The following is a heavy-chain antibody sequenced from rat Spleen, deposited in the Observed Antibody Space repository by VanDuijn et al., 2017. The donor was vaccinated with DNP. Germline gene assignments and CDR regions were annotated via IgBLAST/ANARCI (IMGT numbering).Heavy chain of an antibody. D-gene: IGHD4-1*01. CDR1: GFTFRAYY. CDR3: VRLESGHFDY. CDR2: IGSAAYAP. V-gene: IGHV5-22*01. Sequence: EVQLVESGGGLVQPGRSLKLSCAASGFTFRAYYLARVRQAPAKGLDWVAYIGSAAYAPYYGDSVKGRFTITRDIAKSTLYLEMNSLSSKDMSTYDCVRLESGHFDYWGQGVMVTVSS. J-gene: IGHJ2*01.